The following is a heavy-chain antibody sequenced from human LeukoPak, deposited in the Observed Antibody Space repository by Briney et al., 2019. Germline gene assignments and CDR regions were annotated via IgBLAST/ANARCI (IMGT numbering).Heavy chain of an antibody. CDR2: IYTSGST. J-gene: IGHJ6*03. V-gene: IGHV4-4*09. CDR1: GVSISSYY. D-gene: IGHD1-7*01. Sequence: SETLSLTCTVSGVSISSYYWIWLRQPPGKGLEWIGYIYTSGSTNYNPSPKSRAPISVDPSKTQSSRKLRSVAAADTAVYYCARRQELHYYYYMDVWGKGTTVTVSS. CDR3: ARRQELHYYYYMDV.